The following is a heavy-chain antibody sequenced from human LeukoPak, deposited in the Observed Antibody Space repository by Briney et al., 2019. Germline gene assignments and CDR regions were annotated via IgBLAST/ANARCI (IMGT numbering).Heavy chain of an antibody. CDR3: ASLCYDILTGYSYYFDY. CDR2: IYYSGST. J-gene: IGHJ4*02. Sequence: PSETLSLTCTVSGGSISTSSYYCGWIRQPPGKGLEWIGSIYYSGSTYYNPSLKSRVTISVDTSKNQFSLKLSSVTAADTAVYYCASLCYDILTGYSYYFDYWGQGTLVTVSS. CDR1: GGSISTSSYY. D-gene: IGHD3-9*01. V-gene: IGHV4-39*01.